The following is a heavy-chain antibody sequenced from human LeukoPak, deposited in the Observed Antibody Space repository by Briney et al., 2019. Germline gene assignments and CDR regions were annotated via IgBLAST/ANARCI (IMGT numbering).Heavy chain of an antibody. CDR1: GFTFSSYA. V-gene: IGHV3-23*01. D-gene: IGHD3-16*02. CDR3: AKEGRSSHFYYGMDV. CDR2: ISGSCGST. J-gene: IGHJ6*02. Sequence: GGSLRLSCAASGFTFSSYAMSWVRQAPGKGLEWVSAISGSCGSTYYADSVKGRFTISRDNSKNTLYLQMNSLRAEDTAVYHCAKEGRSSHFYYGMDVWGQGTTVTVSS.